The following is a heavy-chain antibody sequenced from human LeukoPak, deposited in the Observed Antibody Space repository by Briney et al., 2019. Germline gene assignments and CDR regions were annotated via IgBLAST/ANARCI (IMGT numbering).Heavy chain of an antibody. V-gene: IGHV3-74*01. CDR2: INTDGSTK. CDR3: ARGPYGDYRSNWEAWFDP. J-gene: IGHJ5*02. Sequence: GGSLRFSCAASGFTFSTYWMHWVRLTPGKGLVWVSRINTDGSTKNYADSVKGRFTISRDNAFHTLYLQMNSLRAEDTAVYYCARGPYGDYRSNWEAWFDPWGQGTLVTVSS. CDR1: GFTFSTYW. D-gene: IGHD4-17*01.